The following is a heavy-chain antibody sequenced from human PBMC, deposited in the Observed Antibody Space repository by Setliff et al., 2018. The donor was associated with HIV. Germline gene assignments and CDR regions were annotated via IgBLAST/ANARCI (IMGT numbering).Heavy chain of an antibody. CDR3: VTGVVSALFDW. CDR2: FYPEDGTT. J-gene: IGHJ4*02. CDR1: GYIPTALS. Sequence: GASVKVSCKVSGYIPTALSMHWVRQAPGKGLGWMGGFYPEDGTTIHAQNFQGRVTMTEATSSYTAYMELASLRSEDAAVYYCVTGVVSALFDWWGQGTLVTVSS. D-gene: IGHD2-15*01. V-gene: IGHV1-24*01.